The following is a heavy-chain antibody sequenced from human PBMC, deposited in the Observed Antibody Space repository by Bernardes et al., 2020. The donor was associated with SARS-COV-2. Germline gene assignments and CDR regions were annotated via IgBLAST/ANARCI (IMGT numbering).Heavy chain of an antibody. D-gene: IGHD3-10*01. J-gene: IGHJ5*02. V-gene: IGHV4-39*01. CDR1: GGSISITSYY. CDR3: AATYYYGSGSGKWFDP. Sequence: ETLSLTCPVSGGSISITSYYWGWIRQPPGRGLEWIGPIYYSGSTYYNPSLKSRVTISVDTSKNQFSLTLSSVTAADTSLYYCAATYYYGSGSGKWFDPWGQGTLVTVSS. CDR2: IYYSGST.